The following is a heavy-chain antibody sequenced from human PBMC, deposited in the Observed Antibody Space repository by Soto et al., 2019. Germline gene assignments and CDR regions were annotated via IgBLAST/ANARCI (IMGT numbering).Heavy chain of an antibody. CDR3: AKDLEGGPGDYYYYYMDV. V-gene: IGHV3-23*01. J-gene: IGHJ6*03. CDR1: GFTFSSYA. D-gene: IGHD3-10*01. Sequence: GGSLRLSCAASGFTFSSYAMTWVRQAPGKGLEWVSAISGSGGSTYYADSVKGRFTISRDNSKNTLYLQMNSLRAEDTAVYYCAKDLEGGPGDYYYYYMDVWGKGTTVTVSS. CDR2: ISGSGGST.